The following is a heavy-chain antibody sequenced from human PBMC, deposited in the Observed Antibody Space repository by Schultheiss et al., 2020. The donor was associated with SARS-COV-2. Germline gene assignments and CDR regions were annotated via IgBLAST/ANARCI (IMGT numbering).Heavy chain of an antibody. CDR3: ARDSLRVAAIHGMDV. D-gene: IGHD2-15*01. CDR1: GGSFSGYY. V-gene: IGHV4-34*01. CDR2: INHSGST. J-gene: IGHJ6*02. Sequence: SETLSLTCAVYGGSFSGYYWSWIRQPPGKGLEWIGEINHSGSTNYNPSLKSRVTMSEDTSKNQFSLKLSSVTAADTAVYYCARDSLRVAAIHGMDVWGQGTTVTVSS.